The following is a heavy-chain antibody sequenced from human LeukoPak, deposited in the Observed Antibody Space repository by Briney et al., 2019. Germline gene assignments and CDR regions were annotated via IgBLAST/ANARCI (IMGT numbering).Heavy chain of an antibody. CDR2: ISSSGSTI. CDR3: ARVVSGIQLWLGY. J-gene: IGHJ4*02. Sequence: GGSLRLSCAASGFTFSSYEMNWVRQAPGKGLEWVSYISSSGSTIYYADSVKGRFTIARDNAKNSLYMQMNSLRAEDTAVYYCARVVSGIQLWLGYWGQGTLVIVSS. D-gene: IGHD5-18*01. CDR1: GFTFSSYE. V-gene: IGHV3-48*03.